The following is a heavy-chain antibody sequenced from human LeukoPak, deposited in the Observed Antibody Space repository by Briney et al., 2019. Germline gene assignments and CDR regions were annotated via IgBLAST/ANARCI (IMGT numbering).Heavy chain of an antibody. J-gene: IGHJ4*02. Sequence: PSETLSLTCTVSGYSISSSYYWSWIRQPPGKGLEWIGYIYYSGSTNYNPSLKSRVTISVDTSKNQFSLKLSSVTAADTAVYYCARVVTAIDRSFDYWGQGTLVTVSS. D-gene: IGHD2-21*02. V-gene: IGHV4-61*01. CDR2: IYYSGST. CDR3: ARVVTAIDRSFDY. CDR1: GYSISSSYY.